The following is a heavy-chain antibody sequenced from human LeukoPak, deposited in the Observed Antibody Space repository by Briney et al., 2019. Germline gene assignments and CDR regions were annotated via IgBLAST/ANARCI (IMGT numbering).Heavy chain of an antibody. CDR2: INDGGGGT. CDR1: GFSFSSYG. J-gene: IGHJ4*02. D-gene: IGHD6-6*01. CDR3: AKRVPYSSSSVYFDY. Sequence: GGSLRLSCAASGFSFSSYGMSWVRQAPGKGLEWGSAINDGGGGTYYADSVKGRFTISRDNSENTLFLQMNSLRAEDTAVYYCAKRVPYSSSSVYFDYWGQGTLVTVSS. V-gene: IGHV3-23*01.